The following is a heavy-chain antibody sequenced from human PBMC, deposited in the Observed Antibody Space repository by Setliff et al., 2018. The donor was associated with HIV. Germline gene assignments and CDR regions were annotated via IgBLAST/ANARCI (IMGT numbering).Heavy chain of an antibody. Sequence: ASVKVSCKASGYTFTTYAMIWVRQAPGQGLEWMGWINTGNGNTRLSQKFQGRVTIIRDTSASTAYMELSSLRSEDTAVYYCARDRGYFDWLSSGAFDIWGQGTMVTVSS. CDR1: GYTFTTYA. J-gene: IGHJ3*02. CDR3: ARDRGYFDWLSSGAFDI. D-gene: IGHD3-9*01. V-gene: IGHV1-3*04. CDR2: INTGNGNT.